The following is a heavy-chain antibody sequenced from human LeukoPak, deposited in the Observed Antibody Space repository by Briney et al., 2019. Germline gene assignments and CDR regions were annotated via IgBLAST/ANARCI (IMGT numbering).Heavy chain of an antibody. CDR2: ISSSSSYI. CDR1: GFTFSSYS. D-gene: IGHD3-3*01. V-gene: IGHV3-21*04. CDR3: AKAQYDFWSGYSGFDY. J-gene: IGHJ4*02. Sequence: GGSLRLSCAASGFTFSSYSMNWVRQAPGKGPEWVSSISSSSSYIYYADSVKGRFTISRDNAKNSLYLQMNSLRAEDTAVYYCAKAQYDFWSGYSGFDYWGQGTLVTVSS.